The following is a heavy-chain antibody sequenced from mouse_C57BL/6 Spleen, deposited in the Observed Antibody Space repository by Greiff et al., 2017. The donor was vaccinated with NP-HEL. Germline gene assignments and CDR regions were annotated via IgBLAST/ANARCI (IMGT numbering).Heavy chain of an antibody. CDR1: GYTFTNYW. J-gene: IGHJ2*01. V-gene: IGHV1-63*01. CDR3: ARNSVPSFFDY. Sequence: QVQLQQSGAELVRPGTSVKMSCKASGYTFTNYWIGWAKQRPGHGLEWIGDIYPGGGYTNYNEKFKGKATLTADKSSSTAYMQCSSLTSEDSAIYYCARNSVPSFFDYWGQGTTLTVSS. CDR2: IYPGGGYT. D-gene: IGHD5-1*01.